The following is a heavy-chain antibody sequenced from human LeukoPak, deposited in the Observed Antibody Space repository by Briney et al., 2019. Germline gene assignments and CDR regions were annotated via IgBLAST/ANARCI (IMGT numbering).Heavy chain of an antibody. J-gene: IGHJ4*02. CDR3: AKDLTPYPYYFDY. V-gene: IGHV3-53*01. CDR1: GFTVSSNY. CDR2: IYSGGST. D-gene: IGHD2-2*02. Sequence: PGGSLRLSCAASGFTVSSNYMSWVRQAPGKGLEWVSVIYSGGSTYYADSVKGRFTISRDNSKNTLYLQMNSLRAEDTAVYYCAKDLTPYPYYFDYWGQGTLVTVSS.